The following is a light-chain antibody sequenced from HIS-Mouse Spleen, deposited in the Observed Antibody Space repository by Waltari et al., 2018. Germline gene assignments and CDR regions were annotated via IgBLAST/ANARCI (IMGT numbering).Light chain of an antibody. J-gene: IGKJ2*01. Sequence: EIVMTQSPATLSVSPGERANLPCRASQSVSSNLAWYQQKPGQAPRLLIYGASTRATGIPARFSGSGSGTEFTLTISSLQSEDFAVYYCQQYNNWPYTFGQGTKLEIK. CDR3: QQYNNWPYT. CDR2: GAS. V-gene: IGKV3-15*01. CDR1: QSVSSN.